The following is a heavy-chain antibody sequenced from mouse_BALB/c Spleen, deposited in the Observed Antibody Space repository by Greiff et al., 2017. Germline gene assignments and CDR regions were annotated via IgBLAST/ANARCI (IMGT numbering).Heavy chain of an antibody. J-gene: IGHJ4*01. Sequence: QVQLKQSGPGLVQPSQSLSITCTVSGFSLTSYGVHWVRQSPGKGLEWLGVIWSGGSTDYNAAFISRLSISKDNSKSQVFFKMNSLQANDTAIYYCARDLIVTRGYDGGGPMDYWGQGTSVTVSS. D-gene: IGHD2-2*01. V-gene: IGHV2-2*02. CDR2: IWSGGST. CDR1: GFSLTSYG. CDR3: ARDLIVTRGYDGGGPMDY.